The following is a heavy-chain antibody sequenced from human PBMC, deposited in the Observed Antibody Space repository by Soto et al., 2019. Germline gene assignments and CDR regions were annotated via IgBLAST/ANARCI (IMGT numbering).Heavy chain of an antibody. V-gene: IGHV3-23*01. Sequence: LSLSCAASGFTFRSYAMSWVRQAPGKGLEWVSAISVSGGSTYYADSVKGRFTISRDNSKNTLYLQMNSLRAEDTAVYYCAKGPPYCSSTSCYLGYWGQGTLV. CDR2: ISVSGGST. J-gene: IGHJ4*02. CDR3: AKGPPYCSSTSCYLGY. CDR1: GFTFRSYA. D-gene: IGHD2-2*01.